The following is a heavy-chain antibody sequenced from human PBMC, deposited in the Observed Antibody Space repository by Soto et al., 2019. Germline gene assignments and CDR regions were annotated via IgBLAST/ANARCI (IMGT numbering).Heavy chain of an antibody. Sequence: EVQLLESGGGLVQPGGSLRLSCAASGFTFSAYAMGWVRQAPGKGLEWVSTIHGGGGATHYADSVKGRFTIARDDCKNTLYAQMTSLRAEDTAVYYCAKFEGHPLEYWYLDFWGRGTLVTVSS. CDR2: IHGGGGAT. CDR1: GFTFSAYA. V-gene: IGHV3-23*01. D-gene: IGHD1-1*01. CDR3: AKFEGHPLEYWYLDF. J-gene: IGHJ2*01.